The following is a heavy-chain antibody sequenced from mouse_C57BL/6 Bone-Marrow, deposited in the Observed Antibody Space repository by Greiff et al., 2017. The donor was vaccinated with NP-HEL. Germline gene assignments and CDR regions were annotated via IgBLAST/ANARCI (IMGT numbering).Heavy chain of an antibody. CDR2: SRNKANDYTT. V-gene: IGHV7-1*01. Sequence: EVKLMESGGGLVQSGRSLRLSCATSGFTFSDFYMEWVRQAPGKGLEWIAASRNKANDYTTEYSASVKGRFIVSRDTSQSILYLQMNALRAEDTAIYYCARDNWDWYFDVWGTETTVTVSS. J-gene: IGHJ1*03. CDR3: ARDNWDWYFDV. D-gene: IGHD4-1*01. CDR1: GFTFSDFY.